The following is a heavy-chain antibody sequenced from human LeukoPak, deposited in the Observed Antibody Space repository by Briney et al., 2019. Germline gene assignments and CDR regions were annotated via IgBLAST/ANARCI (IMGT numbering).Heavy chain of an antibody. CDR2: IYSGGST. J-gene: IGHJ4*02. CDR3: ARDPLGDYVWGSY. CDR1: GFTVSSNY. V-gene: IGHV3-53*01. Sequence: SGGSLRLSCAASGFTVSSNYMSWVRQAPGKGLEWVSVIYSGGSTYYADSVKGRFTISRDNSKNTLYLQMNSLRAEDAAVYYCARDPLGDYVWGSYWGQGTLVTVSS. D-gene: IGHD3-16*01.